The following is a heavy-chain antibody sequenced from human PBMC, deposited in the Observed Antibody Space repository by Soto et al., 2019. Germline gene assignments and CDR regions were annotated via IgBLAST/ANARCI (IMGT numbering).Heavy chain of an antibody. J-gene: IGHJ4*02. Sequence: EVQLVESGGGLVNPGGSLRLSCAASGFTFSYYPLHWVHRAPGKGLEWVSSISGIRDYIRYADSVKGRFTISRDNAKTSLYLQMNSLTAEDTAVYYCAREGVHNYTEYYFDYWGQGTLVTVSS. CDR3: AREGVHNYTEYYFDY. V-gene: IGHV3-21*06. CDR2: ISGIRDYI. CDR1: GFTFSYYP. D-gene: IGHD3-10*01.